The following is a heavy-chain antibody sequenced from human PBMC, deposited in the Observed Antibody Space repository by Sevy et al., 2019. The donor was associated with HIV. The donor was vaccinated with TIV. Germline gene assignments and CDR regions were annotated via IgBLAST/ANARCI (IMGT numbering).Heavy chain of an antibody. Sequence: GGSLRLSCAASRFIFSTSPMHWVRQAPGKGLECVAILSYDDSDENYSDSVKGRFTISRDNSKNTLYLQMNSLRTEDTAVYYCAKDDLGSIDYWGQGTLVTVSS. V-gene: IGHV3-30-3*02. CDR3: AKDDLGSIDY. CDR2: LSYDDSDE. J-gene: IGHJ4*02. CDR1: RFIFSTSP. D-gene: IGHD3-10*01.